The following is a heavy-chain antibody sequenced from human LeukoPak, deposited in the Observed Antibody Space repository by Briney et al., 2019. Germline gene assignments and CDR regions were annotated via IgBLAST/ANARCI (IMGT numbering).Heavy chain of an antibody. V-gene: IGHV3-11*04. CDR1: GFTFSDFY. CDR2: INGIGSTI. J-gene: IGHJ4*02. D-gene: IGHD1-26*01. CDR3: ASRVGFEY. Sequence: GGSLRLSCSASGFTFSDFYMSWIRQAPGKGLEWVSYINGIGSTIHYADSVKGRFTISRDNAKNSLFLQMNSLRVEDTAVYYCASRVGFEYWGQGTQVTVSS.